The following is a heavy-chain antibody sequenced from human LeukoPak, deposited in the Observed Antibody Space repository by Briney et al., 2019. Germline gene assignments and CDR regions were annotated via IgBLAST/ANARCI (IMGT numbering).Heavy chain of an antibody. CDR3: ARLVLGSGSRGFDY. CDR2: INAYNGNT. D-gene: IGHD3-10*01. J-gene: IGHJ4*02. CDR1: GYIFSSYG. V-gene: IGHV1-18*01. Sequence: ASVKVSCKASGYIFSSYGISWVRQAPGQGLEWLGWINAYNGNTNYAQKPQGRVTMTTDTSTSTAYMELRSLRSDDTAVFYCARLVLGSGSRGFDYWGQGTLVTVSS.